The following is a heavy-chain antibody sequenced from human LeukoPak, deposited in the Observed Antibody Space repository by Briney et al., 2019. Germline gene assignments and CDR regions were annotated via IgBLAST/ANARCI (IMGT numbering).Heavy chain of an antibody. Sequence: GGSLRLSCAASGFTFSNYETDSVRQAPGKGLEWVSYISGSGSTIYYADSVKGRFTISRDNAKNSLYLHMNSLRAEDTAVYYCGREVRSGWYDPFDYWGQGTLVTVSS. V-gene: IGHV3-48*03. CDR1: GFTFSNYE. J-gene: IGHJ4*02. CDR2: ISGSGSTI. CDR3: GREVRSGWYDPFDY. D-gene: IGHD6-19*01.